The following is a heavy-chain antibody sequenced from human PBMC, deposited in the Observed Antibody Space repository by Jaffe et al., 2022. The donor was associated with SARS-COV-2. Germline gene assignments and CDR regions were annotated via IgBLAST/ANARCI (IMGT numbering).Heavy chain of an antibody. Sequence: EVQLLESGGGLVQPGGSLRLSCAASGFTFSSYAMSWVRQAPGKGLEWVSAISGSGGSTYYADSVKGRFTISRDNSKNTLYLQMNSLRAEDTAVYYCAKDPFHHCSSTSCYDYWGQGTLVTVSS. J-gene: IGHJ4*02. CDR3: AKDPFHHCSSTSCYDY. V-gene: IGHV3-23*01. CDR2: ISGSGGST. D-gene: IGHD2-2*01. CDR1: GFTFSSYA.